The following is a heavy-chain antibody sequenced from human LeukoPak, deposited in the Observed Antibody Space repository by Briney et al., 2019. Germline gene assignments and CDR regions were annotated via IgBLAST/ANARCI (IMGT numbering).Heavy chain of an antibody. D-gene: IGHD3-10*01. CDR3: ARHRLWFGELSVPYYFDY. CDR2: IYYSGST. Sequence: PSETLSLTCTVSGGSVSSGSYYWSWIRQPPGKGLEWIGYIYYSGSTNYNPSLKSRVTISVDTSKNQFSLKLSSVTAADTAVYYCARHRLWFGELSVPYYFDYWGQGTLVTVSS. CDR1: GGSVSSGSYY. V-gene: IGHV4-61*01. J-gene: IGHJ4*02.